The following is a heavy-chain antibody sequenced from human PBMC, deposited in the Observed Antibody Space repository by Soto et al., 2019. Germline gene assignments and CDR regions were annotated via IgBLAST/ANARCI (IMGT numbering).Heavy chain of an antibody. CDR1: GGSISSGGYS. V-gene: IGHV4-30-2*01. CDR2: VYHSGST. J-gene: IGHJ6*02. D-gene: IGHD2-2*03. Sequence: QLQLQESGSGLVKPSQTLSLTCAVSGGSISSGGYSWSWIRQPPGKGLEWIGYVYHSGSTYYNPSLKSRVTISVDRSKNQFSLKLSSVTAADTAVYYCARGGGYCSSTSCYSPYYYYGMDVWGQGTTVTVSS. CDR3: ARGGGYCSSTSCYSPYYYYGMDV.